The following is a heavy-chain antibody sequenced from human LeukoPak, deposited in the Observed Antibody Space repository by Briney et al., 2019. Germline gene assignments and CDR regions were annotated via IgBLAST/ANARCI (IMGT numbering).Heavy chain of an antibody. Sequence: GGSLRLSCAASGFTFSSYSMNWVRQAPGKGLEWVSSVSSTSSYIYYADSMKGRFTISRDNAKNSLYLQMNSLRAEDTALYYCARGALGAAFDIWGQGTMVTLSS. V-gene: IGHV3-21*06. D-gene: IGHD3-16*01. CDR3: ARGALGAAFDI. J-gene: IGHJ3*02. CDR2: VSSTSSYI. CDR1: GFTFSSYS.